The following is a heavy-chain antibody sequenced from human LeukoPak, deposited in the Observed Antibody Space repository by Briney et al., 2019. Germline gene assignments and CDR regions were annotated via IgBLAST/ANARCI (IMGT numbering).Heavy chain of an antibody. J-gene: IGHJ4*02. D-gene: IGHD6-13*01. CDR2: IYHSGST. Sequence: PSDTLSLPCTVSGYSISSGYYWGWIRQPPGKGLEWIGSIYHSGSTYYNPSRKSRVTISVDTSKNQFSLKLSSVTAADTAVYYCARLYGYSSSWLDYWGQGTLVTVSS. V-gene: IGHV4-38-2*02. CDR3: ARLYGYSSSWLDY. CDR1: GYSISSGYY.